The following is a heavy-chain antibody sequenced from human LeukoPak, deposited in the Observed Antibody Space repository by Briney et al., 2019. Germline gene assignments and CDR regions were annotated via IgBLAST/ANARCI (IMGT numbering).Heavy chain of an antibody. V-gene: IGHV4-39*01. CDR1: GGSISSSSYY. Sequence: PSETLSLTCTVSGGSISSSSYYWGWIRQPPGKGLEWIGGIYSSGSTYHNPSLKSRVTISVDTSKNQFSLKLSSVTAADTAVYYCARIVVADFDYWGQGTLVTVSS. CDR3: ARIVVADFDY. J-gene: IGHJ4*02. D-gene: IGHD3-22*01. CDR2: IYSSGST.